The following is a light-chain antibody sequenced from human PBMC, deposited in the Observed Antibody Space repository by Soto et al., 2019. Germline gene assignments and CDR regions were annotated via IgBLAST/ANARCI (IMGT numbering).Light chain of an antibody. J-gene: IGKJ1*01. CDR2: GAS. CDR1: QSVSSSY. Sequence: IVLTQSPGTLSLSPGERATLSCRASQSVSSSYLAWYQQKPGQAPRLLIYGASSRATGIPDRFSGSGSGTDFTLTISRLEPEAFAVYYCQQYGSSPPTFGQGTKVEIK. CDR3: QQYGSSPPT. V-gene: IGKV3-20*01.